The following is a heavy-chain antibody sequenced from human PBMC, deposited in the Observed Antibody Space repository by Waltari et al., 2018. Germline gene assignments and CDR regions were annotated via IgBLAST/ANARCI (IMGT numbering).Heavy chain of an antibody. CDR1: GFTFGSYT. V-gene: IGHV3-21*01. J-gene: IGHJ4*02. Sequence: EVQLVGSGGGLVKPGGSLSLSCAASGFTFGSYTMTWVRQAPGKGLEWVSSISSGSSYIFYADSVKGRFTISRDNAKNSLYLQMNSLRVEDTAVYYCAREWGVMVGTAGYYFDYWGQGSLVTVSS. CDR2: ISSGSSYI. CDR3: AREWGVMVGTAGYYFDY. D-gene: IGHD3-9*01.